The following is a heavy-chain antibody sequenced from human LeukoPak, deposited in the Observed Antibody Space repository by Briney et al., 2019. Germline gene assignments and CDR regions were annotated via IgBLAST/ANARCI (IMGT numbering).Heavy chain of an antibody. CDR3: AKDMARRGAAYLADY. V-gene: IGHV3-9*01. J-gene: IGHJ4*02. CDR1: GFTFDDYA. Sequence: SLRLSCAASGFTFDDYAMHWVRQAPGKGLEGGSGISWNSGSIGYADSVPRRFTISRDNAKNSLYLQMNSLRAEDTALYYCAKDMARRGAAYLADYWGQGALVTVSS. D-gene: IGHD6-13*01. CDR2: ISWNSGSI.